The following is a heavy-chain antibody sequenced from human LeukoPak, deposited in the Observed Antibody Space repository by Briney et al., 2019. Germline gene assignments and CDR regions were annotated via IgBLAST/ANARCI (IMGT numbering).Heavy chain of an antibody. CDR3: TRGDGYNFWDY. V-gene: IGHV3-53*01. Sequence: PGESLRLSCAASGFTVSSYYMSWVRQAPGKGLEWVSVIYIGGSTYYADSVRGRFTISRDNSKNTVFLQMNSLRAEDTAVYYCTRGDGYNFWDYWGQGTLVSVSS. CDR1: GFTVSSYY. J-gene: IGHJ4*02. CDR2: IYIGGST. D-gene: IGHD5-24*01.